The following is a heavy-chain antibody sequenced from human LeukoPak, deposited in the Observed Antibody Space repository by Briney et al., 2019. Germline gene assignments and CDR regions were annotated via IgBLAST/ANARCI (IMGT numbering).Heavy chain of an antibody. D-gene: IGHD6-19*01. CDR3: ARVLGVQESEYYFDY. J-gene: IGHJ4*02. V-gene: IGHV3-21*01. Sequence: GGSLRLSCAASGFTFSSYSMNWVRQAPGEGLEWVSSISSSSSYIYYADSMKGRFTISRDNAKNSLYMQMNSLRSEDTAVYYCARVLGVQESEYYFDYWGQGTLVTVSS. CDR2: ISSSSSYI. CDR1: GFTFSSYS.